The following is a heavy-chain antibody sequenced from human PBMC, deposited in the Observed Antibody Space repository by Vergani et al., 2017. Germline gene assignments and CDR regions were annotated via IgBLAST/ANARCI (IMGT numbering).Heavy chain of an antibody. CDR3: AKDPGYSSGGYWYFYL. CDR1: GFSFGNYA. D-gene: IGHD6-19*01. CDR2: IGGGGFGT. J-gene: IGHJ2*01. Sequence: EMQLWESGGGLVKPGGSLRLSCVGSGFSFGNYAMSWVRQAPGKGLEWVAAIGGGGFGTFHADSVKSRFTVSRDNSNNTLFLQMKTLRADDTAVYYCAKDPGYSSGGYWYFYLWGRGTLVTVSS. V-gene: IGHV3-23*01.